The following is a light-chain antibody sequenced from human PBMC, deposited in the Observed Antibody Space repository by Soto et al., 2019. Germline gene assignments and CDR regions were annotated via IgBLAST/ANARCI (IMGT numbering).Light chain of an antibody. CDR1: SSDIGGYNY. Sequence: QSALTQPASVSGSPRQSITISCAGTSSDIGGYNYVSWYQQHPGKAPKVMIYEDSNRPSGVSNRFSGSKSGNTASLTISGLQAEDEADYYCSSYTSSNTLYVFGTGTKLTVL. V-gene: IGLV2-14*01. CDR2: EDS. CDR3: SSYTSSNTLYV. J-gene: IGLJ1*01.